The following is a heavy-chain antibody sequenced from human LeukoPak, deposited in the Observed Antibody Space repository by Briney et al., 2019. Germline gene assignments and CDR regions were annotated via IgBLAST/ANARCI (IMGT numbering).Heavy chain of an antibody. CDR1: GYTFTGYY. CDR3: ARRILVATTDAFDI. J-gene: IGHJ3*02. CDR2: INPNSGGT. D-gene: IGHD5-12*01. Sequence: GASVKVSCKASGYTFTGYYMHWVRQAPGQGLEWMGWINPNSGGTNYAQKFQGRVTMTRDTSISTAYMELRSLRSDDTAVYYCARRILVATTDAFDIWGQGTMVTVSS. V-gene: IGHV1-2*02.